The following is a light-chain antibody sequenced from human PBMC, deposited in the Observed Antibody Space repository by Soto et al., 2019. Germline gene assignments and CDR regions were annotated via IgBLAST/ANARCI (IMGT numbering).Light chain of an antibody. CDR1: QSVSSSY. CDR3: QQYGSSSLT. Sequence: EIVLTQSPGTLSLSPGERATLSCRAGQSVSSSYLAWYQQKPGQAPRLLIYGASSRATGIPDRFSGSGSGTDFTLTISRLEPEDFAVYYCQQYGSSSLTFGGGTKVDIK. J-gene: IGKJ4*01. CDR2: GAS. V-gene: IGKV3-20*01.